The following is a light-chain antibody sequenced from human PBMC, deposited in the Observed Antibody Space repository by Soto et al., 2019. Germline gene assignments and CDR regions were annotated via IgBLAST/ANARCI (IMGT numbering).Light chain of an antibody. CDR2: SAS. V-gene: IGKV1-39*01. CDR1: QSIGTS. CDR3: QQSYTAPFT. Sequence: DFQMTQSPSSLSASVGDRVSITCRASQSIGTSLNWYQQKPGKAPKFLIYSASTLQGGGPSRFSGSGSGTDFTLTISSLQPEDFATYYCQQSYTAPFTFGPGTKVDVK. J-gene: IGKJ3*01.